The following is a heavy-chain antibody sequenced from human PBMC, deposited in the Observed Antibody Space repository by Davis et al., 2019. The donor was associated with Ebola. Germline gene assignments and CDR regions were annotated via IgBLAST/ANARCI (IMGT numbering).Heavy chain of an antibody. CDR2: ISYDGSNK. J-gene: IGHJ4*02. CDR1: GFTFSSYA. Sequence: GESLKISCAASGFTFSSYAMHWVRQAPGKGLEWVAVISYDGSNKYYADSVKGRFTISRDNSKNTLYLQMNSLRAEDTAVYYCVTENWYRFESWGQGTVVTVSS. CDR3: VTENWYRFES. V-gene: IGHV3-30-3*01. D-gene: IGHD1/OR15-1a*01.